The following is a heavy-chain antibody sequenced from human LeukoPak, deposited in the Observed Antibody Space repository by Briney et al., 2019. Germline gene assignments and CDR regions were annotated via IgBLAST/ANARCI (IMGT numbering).Heavy chain of an antibody. D-gene: IGHD5-12*01. J-gene: IGHJ4*02. CDR3: ARDSGYDRSFDY. V-gene: IGHV4-61*08. Sequence: SETLSLTCTVSGSSISSGGYYWSWIRQPPGKGLEWIGYIYYSGSTNYNPSLKSRVTISVDTSKNQFSLKLSSVTAADTAVYYCARDSGYDRSFDYWGQGTLVTVSS. CDR2: IYYSGST. CDR1: GSSISSGGYY.